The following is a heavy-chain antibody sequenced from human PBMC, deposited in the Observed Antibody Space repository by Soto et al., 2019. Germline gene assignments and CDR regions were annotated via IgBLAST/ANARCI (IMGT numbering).Heavy chain of an antibody. CDR1: GFTFNDFA. CDR2: IWSDGSNK. D-gene: IGHD7-27*01. J-gene: IGHJ3*02. CDR3: ARPLWGSYGAFDI. V-gene: IGHV3-33*01. Sequence: QVQLVESGGGVVQPGKSLRLSCAASGFTFNDFAMHWVRQAPGKGLEWVAVIWSDGSNKYYAGSVKGRFTISRDNSKNTLFLQMNSLRAEDTAVYYCARPLWGSYGAFDIRGQGTMVTVSS.